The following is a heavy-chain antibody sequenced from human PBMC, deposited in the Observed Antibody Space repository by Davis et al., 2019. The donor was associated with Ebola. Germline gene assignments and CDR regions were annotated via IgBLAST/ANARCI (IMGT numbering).Heavy chain of an antibody. J-gene: IGHJ4*02. D-gene: IGHD3-22*01. CDR2: IWYDGSNK. V-gene: IGHV3-33*01. CDR1: GFTFSSYG. Sequence: AGSLRLSCAVSGFTFSSYGMHWVRQAPGKGLEWVAVIWYDGSNKYYADSVKGRFTISRDNSKNTLYLQMNSLRAEDTAVYYCARERYYYDSSGYYPVWGQGTLVTVSS. CDR3: ARERYYYDSSGYYPV.